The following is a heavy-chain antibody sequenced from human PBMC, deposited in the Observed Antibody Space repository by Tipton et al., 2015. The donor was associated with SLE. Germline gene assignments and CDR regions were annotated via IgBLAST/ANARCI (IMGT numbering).Heavy chain of an antibody. CDR3: AKRLGTNSAFGGYGTDV. D-gene: IGHD1-14*01. CDR2: LNHGGST. V-gene: IGHV4-39*07. Sequence: TLSLTCTVSGGSISISSYYWGWIRQPPGKGLEWLGELNHGGSTNYNPSLKSRVTILVDTSKNQFSLKLRSVTAADTAVYYCAKRLGTNSAFGGYGTDVWGQGTSVTVSS. J-gene: IGHJ6*02. CDR1: GGSISISSYY.